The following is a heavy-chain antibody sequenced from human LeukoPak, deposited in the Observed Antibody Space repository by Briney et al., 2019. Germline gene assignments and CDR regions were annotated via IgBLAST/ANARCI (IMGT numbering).Heavy chain of an antibody. J-gene: IGHJ4*02. CDR3: AREGTTVTHFDY. Sequence: SETLSLTCTVSGGSIRSYSWSWIRQPPGKGLEWIGYIYSSGSTNYNPSLKSRVTISIDTSKNQFSLKLSSVTAADTAVYYCAREGTTVTHFDYWGQGTLVTVSS. D-gene: IGHD4-11*01. CDR2: IYSSGST. V-gene: IGHV4-59*01. CDR1: GGSIRSYS.